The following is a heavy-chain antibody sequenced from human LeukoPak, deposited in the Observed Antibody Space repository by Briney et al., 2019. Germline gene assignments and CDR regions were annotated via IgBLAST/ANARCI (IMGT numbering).Heavy chain of an antibody. V-gene: IGHV3-7*01. Sequence: PGGSLRLSCAASGFSFSSYKMSWVRQVPGKGLEWVANIKQDGTEKYYVDSVKGRFTISRDNPENSLHLQMSSLRVEDTAVYYCVRDDFWSGYSRYNWFDPWGQGTLVTVSS. CDR3: VRDDFWSGYSRYNWFDP. J-gene: IGHJ5*02. CDR1: GFSFSSYK. CDR2: IKQDGTEK. D-gene: IGHD3-3*01.